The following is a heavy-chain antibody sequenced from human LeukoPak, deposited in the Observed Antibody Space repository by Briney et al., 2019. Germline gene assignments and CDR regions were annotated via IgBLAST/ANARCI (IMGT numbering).Heavy chain of an antibody. CDR2: ISYDGSNK. Sequence: GRSLRPSCAASGFTFSSYGMHWVRQAPGKGLEWVAVISYDGSNKYYADSVKGRFTISRDNSKNTLYLQMNSLRAEDTAVYYCAKEVQLERGAFDIWGQGTMVTVSS. D-gene: IGHD1-1*01. CDR1: GFTFSSYG. J-gene: IGHJ3*02. V-gene: IGHV3-30*18. CDR3: AKEVQLERGAFDI.